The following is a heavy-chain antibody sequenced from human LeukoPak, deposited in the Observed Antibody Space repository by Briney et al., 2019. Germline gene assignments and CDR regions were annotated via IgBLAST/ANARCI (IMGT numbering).Heavy chain of an antibody. J-gene: IGHJ4*02. V-gene: IGHV3-23*01. CDR2: ISGSGGST. Sequence: GGSLRLSCAVSGFTFRNYWMSWVRQAPGKGLEWVSTISGSGGSTYYADSVTGRFTISRDNSKNTLYLQMSSLKAEDTAVYFCARGVVLRGVITDYWGQGTLVTVSS. CDR3: ARGVVLRGVITDY. CDR1: GFTFRNYW. D-gene: IGHD3-10*01.